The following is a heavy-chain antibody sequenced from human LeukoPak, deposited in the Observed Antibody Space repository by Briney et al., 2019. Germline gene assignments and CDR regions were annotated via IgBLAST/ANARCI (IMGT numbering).Heavy chain of an antibody. CDR2: ISGSGGST. CDR1: GFTFSSYA. D-gene: IGHD6-19*01. CDR3: AKLPVSYSSGWSNFDY. V-gene: IGHV3-23*01. J-gene: IGHJ4*02. Sequence: GSLRLSCAASGFTFSSYAMSWVRQAPGKGLEWVSAISGSGGSTYYADSVKGRFTISRDNSKNTLYLQMNSLRAEDTAVYYCAKLPVSYSSGWSNFDYWGQGTLVTVSS.